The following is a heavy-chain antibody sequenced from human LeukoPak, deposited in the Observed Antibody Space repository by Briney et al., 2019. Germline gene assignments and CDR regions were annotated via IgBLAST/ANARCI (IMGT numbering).Heavy chain of an antibody. D-gene: IGHD3-10*01. CDR1: GGSISSSSYY. Sequence: PSETLSLTCTVSGGSISSSSYYWGWIHQPPGKGLEWIASIYYGGSTYYNPSLKSRVTISVDTSKNQFSLKLSSVTAADTAVYYCARGASYGSGEYYWGQGTLVTVSS. J-gene: IGHJ4*02. CDR2: IYYGGST. V-gene: IGHV4-39*07. CDR3: ARGASYGSGEYY.